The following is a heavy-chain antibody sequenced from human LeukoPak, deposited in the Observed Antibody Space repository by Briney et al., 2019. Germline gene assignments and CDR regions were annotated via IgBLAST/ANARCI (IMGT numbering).Heavy chain of an antibody. J-gene: IGHJ5*02. V-gene: IGHV1-46*01. Sequence: ASVKVSCKASGYTFTSYYMHWVRQAPGQGLEWMGLINPTGGSTGYAQKFQGRVTITRDMSTSTDYMELSSLRSEDTAIYYCAVDNSVGDNAWWFDPWGQGTLVTVSS. CDR2: INPTGGST. CDR3: AVDNSVGDNAWWFDP. CDR1: GYTFTSYY. D-gene: IGHD1-26*01.